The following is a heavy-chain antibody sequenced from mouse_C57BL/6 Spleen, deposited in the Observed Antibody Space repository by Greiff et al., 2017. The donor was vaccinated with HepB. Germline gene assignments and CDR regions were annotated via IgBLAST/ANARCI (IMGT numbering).Heavy chain of an antibody. J-gene: IGHJ4*01. CDR2: IDPETGGT. D-gene: IGHD1-1*01. CDR1: GYTFTDYE. Sequence: QVQLQQSGAELVRPGASVTLSCKASGYTFTDYEMHWVKQTPVHGLEWIGAIDPETGGTAYNQKFKGKAILTADKSSSTAYMELRSLTSEDSAVYYCTRRAITTVPHYYAMDYWGQGTSVTVSS. CDR3: TRRAITTVPHYYAMDY. V-gene: IGHV1-15*01.